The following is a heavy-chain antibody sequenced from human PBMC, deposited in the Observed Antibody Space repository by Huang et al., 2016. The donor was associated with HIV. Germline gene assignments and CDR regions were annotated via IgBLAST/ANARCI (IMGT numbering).Heavy chain of an antibody. D-gene: IGHD6-19*01. J-gene: IGHJ4*02. CDR3: ARTNPRVAVAGTFDY. Sequence: QVQLVESGGGVVQPGRSLRLSCAASGFIFSEYAMHWVRQAPGKGLGGVAVKSYDGSKKDHPDSVKGRFTISRDNSKDTVYLQMNSLRVEDTAVYYCARTNPRVAVAGTFDYWGQGTLVTVSS. CDR1: GFIFSEYA. V-gene: IGHV3-30-3*01. CDR2: KSYDGSKK.